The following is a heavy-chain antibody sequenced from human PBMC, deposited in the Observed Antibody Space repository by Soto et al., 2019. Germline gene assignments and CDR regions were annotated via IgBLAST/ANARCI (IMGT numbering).Heavy chain of an antibody. V-gene: IGHV4-30-4*01. CDR1: GGSISSGDYY. Sequence: QVQLQESGPGLVKPSQTLSLTCTVSGGSISSGDYYWSWIRQPPGKGLEWIGYVYYSGSTYYNPSRKSRVTISVDTSKNQFALKLSSVTAADTAVYYCARRMVTAKYGMDVWGQGTTVTVSS. CDR3: ARRMVTAKYGMDV. J-gene: IGHJ6*02. D-gene: IGHD2-21*02. CDR2: VYYSGST.